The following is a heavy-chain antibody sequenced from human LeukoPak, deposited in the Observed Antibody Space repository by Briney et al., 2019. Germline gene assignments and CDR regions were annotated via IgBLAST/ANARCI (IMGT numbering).Heavy chain of an antibody. Sequence: SQTLPLTCAVSGGSISSGGYSWSWIRQPPGKGLEWIGYIYHSGSTYYNPSLKSRVTISVDRSKNQFSLKLSSVTAADTAVYYCARASSGIVDFDYWGQGTLVTVSS. D-gene: IGHD3-22*01. J-gene: IGHJ4*02. CDR3: ARASSGIVDFDY. CDR2: IYHSGST. V-gene: IGHV4-30-2*01. CDR1: GGSISSGGYS.